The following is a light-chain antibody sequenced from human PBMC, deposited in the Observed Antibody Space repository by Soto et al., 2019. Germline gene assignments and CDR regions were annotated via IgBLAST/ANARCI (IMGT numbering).Light chain of an antibody. CDR3: QQYGSSPPIT. Sequence: EIVLTQSPGTLSLSPGERATLSCRASQSVSSSYLAWYQQKPGQAPRLLIYGASSRATGIPDRFSGSGSGTDFPLPIRRLEPEDFAVYYCQQYGSSPPITFGQGTRLEIK. J-gene: IGKJ5*01. V-gene: IGKV3-20*01. CDR2: GAS. CDR1: QSVSSSY.